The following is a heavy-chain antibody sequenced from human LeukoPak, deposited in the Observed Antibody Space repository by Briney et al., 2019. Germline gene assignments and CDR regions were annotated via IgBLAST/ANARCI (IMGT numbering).Heavy chain of an antibody. CDR2: SSSSSSYI. V-gene: IGHV3-21*01. CDR3: ARDSNLFDG. D-gene: IGHD4-11*01. J-gene: IGHJ4*02. Sequence: GGSLRLSCAPSGFTFSSYSVNWARQAPGEGLELVSSSSSSSSYIYYADSLKGRFTNSRDNAKNSLYLQMNSLRAEDTAVYYCARDSNLFDGWGQGTLVTVSS. CDR1: GFTFSSYS.